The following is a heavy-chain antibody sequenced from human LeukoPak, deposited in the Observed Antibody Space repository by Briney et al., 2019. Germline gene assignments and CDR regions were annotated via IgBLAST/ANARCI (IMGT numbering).Heavy chain of an antibody. D-gene: IGHD1-1*01. V-gene: IGHV4-59*01. CDR1: GGSISSYY. J-gene: IGHJ6*03. CDR3: ARVSWSPGTSYYYMDV. CDR2: IYYSGST. Sequence: SETLSLTCTVSGGSISSYYWSWIRQPPGKGLEWIGYIYYSGSTNYNPSLKSRVTISVDTSKNQFSLKLGSVTAADTAVYYCARVSWSPGTSYYYMDVWGKGTTITVSS.